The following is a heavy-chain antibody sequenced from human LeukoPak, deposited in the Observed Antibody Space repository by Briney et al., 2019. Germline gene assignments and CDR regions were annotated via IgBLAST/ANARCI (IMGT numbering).Heavy chain of an antibody. CDR2: ISSNSATT. CDR1: GFTFSYNS. CDR3: ARSFDS. Sequence: GGSLRLSCVGSGFTFSYNSMNWVRQAPGKGLEWVAYISSNSATTHYADSVKGRFTISRDNTRNSVFLQMNSLRVEDTAVYYCARSFDSWGQGTLVTVSS. J-gene: IGHJ4*02. V-gene: IGHV3-48*04.